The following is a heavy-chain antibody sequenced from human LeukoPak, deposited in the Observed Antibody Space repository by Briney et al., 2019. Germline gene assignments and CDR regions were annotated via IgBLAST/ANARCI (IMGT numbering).Heavy chain of an antibody. D-gene: IGHD1-1*01. CDR1: GFTFSSYA. J-gene: IGHJ5*01. CDR3: AGEDFRDHTTGFDS. Sequence: GGSLRLSCAASGFTFSSYAVSWVRQAPGRGLEWVSAISGSGGTYYIPSVKGRFIVSRDNSRNTLYLQLNSLRAEDTAIYYCAGEDFRDHTTGFDSWGQGTLVTVSS. CDR2: ISGSGGT. V-gene: IGHV3-23*01.